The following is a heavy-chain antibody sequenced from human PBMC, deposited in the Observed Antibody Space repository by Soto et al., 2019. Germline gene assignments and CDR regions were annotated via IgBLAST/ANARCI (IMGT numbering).Heavy chain of an antibody. CDR1: GYTLTELS. V-gene: IGHV1-24*01. J-gene: IGHJ4*02. Sequence: ASVKVSCKVSGYTLTELSMHWVRQAPGKGLEWMGGFDPEDGETIYAQKFQGRVTMTEDTSTDTAYMELSSLRSEDTAVYYCATDPGYCTNGVCYTSRGAEYWGQGTLVTVYS. D-gene: IGHD2-8*01. CDR2: FDPEDGET. CDR3: ATDPGYCTNGVCYTSRGAEY.